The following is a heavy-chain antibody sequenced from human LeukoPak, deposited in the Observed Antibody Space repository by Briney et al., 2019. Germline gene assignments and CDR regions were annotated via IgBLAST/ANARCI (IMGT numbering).Heavy chain of an antibody. V-gene: IGHV1-8*01. CDR2: MNPNSGNT. Sequence: ASVKVSCKASGYTFTSYDINWVRQATGQGLEWMGWMNPNSGNTGYAQKLQGRVTMTTDTSTSTAYMELRSLRSDDTAVYYCARDSRVMDVWGQGTTVTVSS. CDR3: ARDSRVMDV. D-gene: IGHD2/OR15-2a*01. CDR1: GYTFTSYD. J-gene: IGHJ6*02.